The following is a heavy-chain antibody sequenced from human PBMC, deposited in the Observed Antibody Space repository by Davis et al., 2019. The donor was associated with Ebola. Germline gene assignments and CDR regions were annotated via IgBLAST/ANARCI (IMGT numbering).Heavy chain of an antibody. CDR1: GFALSSYW. CDR2: ISDSGDAE. V-gene: IGHV3-48*04. CDR3: ARDLGVGGAFDV. D-gene: IGHD3-3*01. J-gene: IGHJ3*01. Sequence: GESLKISCAASGFALSSYWMSWVRQAPGGGLEWISYISDSGDAEFYGDSVKGRFTISRDNAKNSVYLQMNSLRGDDTGLYYCARDLGVGGAFDVWGQGTMVTVSS.